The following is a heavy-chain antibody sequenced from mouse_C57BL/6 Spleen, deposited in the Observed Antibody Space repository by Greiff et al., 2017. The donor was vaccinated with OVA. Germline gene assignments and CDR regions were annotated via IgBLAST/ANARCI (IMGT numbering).Heavy chain of an antibody. CDR1: GYAFSSSW. D-gene: IGHD2-1*01. J-gene: IGHJ4*01. CDR2: IYPGDGDT. V-gene: IGHV1-82*01. Sequence: QVQLQQSGPELVKPGASVKISCKASGYAFSSSWMNWVKQRPGKGLEWIGRIYPGDGDTNYNGKFKGKAKLTADKSSSTAYMQLSSLTSEDSAVYFCARGRADLLRGAMDYWGQGTSVTVSS. CDR3: ARGRADLLRGAMDY.